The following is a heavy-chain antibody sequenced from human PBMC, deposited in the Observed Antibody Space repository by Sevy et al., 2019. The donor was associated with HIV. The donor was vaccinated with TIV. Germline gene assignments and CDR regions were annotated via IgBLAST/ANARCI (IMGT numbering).Heavy chain of an antibody. D-gene: IGHD3-10*02. J-gene: IGHJ4*02. CDR1: GFTFSSSA. CDR2: IVVGSGNT. CDR3: AADPAGCSERGDFFDY. V-gene: IGHV1-58*01. Sequence: ASVKVSCKASGFTFSSSAVQWVRQARGQRLEWIGWIVVGSGNTNYAQKFHERVTITRDMSTSTAYMELSSLRSEDTAVYYCAADPAGCSERGDFFDYWGQGTLVTVSS.